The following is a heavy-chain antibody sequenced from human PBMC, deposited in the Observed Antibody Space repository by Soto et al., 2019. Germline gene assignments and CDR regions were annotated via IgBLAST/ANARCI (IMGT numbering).Heavy chain of an antibody. CDR2: IYSGGST. CDR1: GFTVSSNY. Sequence: GGSLRLSCAASGFTVSSNYMSWVRQAPGKGLEWVSVIYSGGSTYYADSVKGRFTISRDNSKNTLYLQMNSLRAEDTAVYYCARLTSLAGTVFRYYYYYMDVWGKGTTVTVSS. CDR3: ARLTSLAGTVFRYYYYYMDV. D-gene: IGHD6-19*01. J-gene: IGHJ6*03. V-gene: IGHV3-66*04.